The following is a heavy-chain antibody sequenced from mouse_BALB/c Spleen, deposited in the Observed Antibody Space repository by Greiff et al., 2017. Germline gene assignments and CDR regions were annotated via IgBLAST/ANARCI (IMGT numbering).Heavy chain of an antibody. J-gene: IGHJ1*01. CDR1: SYSITSGYY. CDR2: ISYDGSN. D-gene: IGHD1-1*01. CDR3: ARGGVVEYFDV. V-gene: IGHV3-6*02. Sequence: VQLQQSGPGLVKPSQSLSLTCSVTSYSITSGYYWNWIRQFPGNKLEWMGYISYDGSNNYNPSLKNRISITRDTSKNQFFLKLNSVTTEDTATYYCARGGVVEYFDVWGAGTTVTVSS.